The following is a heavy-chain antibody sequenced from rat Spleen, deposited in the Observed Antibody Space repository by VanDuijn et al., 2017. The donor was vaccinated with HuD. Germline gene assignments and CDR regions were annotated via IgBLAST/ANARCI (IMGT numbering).Heavy chain of an antibody. CDR2: ITYDGIT. CDR3: TRHHYDGYYHGPVFGVMDA. Sequence: EVQLVESGGGLVQPGRSLKLSCAASGFTFSNYAMSWVRQTPTKGLEWVASITYDGITYYRDSVRGRFTISRDNAKSTLYLQMDSLRSEDTASYYCTRHHYDGYYHGPVFGVMDAWGRGASVTVSS. V-gene: IGHV5-29*01. CDR1: GFTFSNYA. J-gene: IGHJ4*01. D-gene: IGHD1-12*03.